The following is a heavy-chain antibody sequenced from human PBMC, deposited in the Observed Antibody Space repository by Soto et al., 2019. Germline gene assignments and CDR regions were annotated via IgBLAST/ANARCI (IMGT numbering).Heavy chain of an antibody. CDR1: VFNLSHPW. CDR3: TTGLYYDPLTAYRNVAY. D-gene: IGHD3-9*01. Sequence: VGSLRLSCGASVFNLSHPWMTWVRHSAGKGLEWVGHIKSKTDGGTADYAAPVKGRFTISRDDSKNTVYLQMNSLKNEDAALYYCTTGLYYDPLTAYRNVAYWGQGTRVTVSS. CDR2: IKSKTDGGTA. V-gene: IGHV3-15*01. J-gene: IGHJ4*02.